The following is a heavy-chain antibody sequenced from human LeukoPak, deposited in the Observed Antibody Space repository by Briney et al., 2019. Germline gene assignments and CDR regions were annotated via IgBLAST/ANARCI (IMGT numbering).Heavy chain of an antibody. CDR1: GFTFSDYY. D-gene: IGHD6-19*01. J-gene: IGHJ5*02. CDR3: ARGRSYSSGWYGWFDP. V-gene: IGHV3-11*01. CDR2: ISSSGSTI. Sequence: GGSLRLSCAASGFTFSDYYMSWIRQAPGKGLEWVSYISSSGSTIYYADSVKGRFTISRDTAKNSLYLQMNSLRAEDTAVYYCARGRSYSSGWYGWFDPWGQGTLVTVSS.